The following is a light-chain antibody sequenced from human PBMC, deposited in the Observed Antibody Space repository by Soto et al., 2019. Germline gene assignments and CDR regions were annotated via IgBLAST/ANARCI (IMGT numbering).Light chain of an antibody. J-gene: IGKJ1*01. CDR3: QQYSDWPPWT. V-gene: IGKV3-15*01. CDR1: QSVSNN. CDR2: GAS. Sequence: EIVMTQSPATLSVSPGEWATLSCRASQSVSNNLAWYQQKPGQAPRLLMYGASTRATGVPARFSGSGSGTEFTLTISSLPSEDFAVYYCQQYSDWPPWTFGQGTKVEIK.